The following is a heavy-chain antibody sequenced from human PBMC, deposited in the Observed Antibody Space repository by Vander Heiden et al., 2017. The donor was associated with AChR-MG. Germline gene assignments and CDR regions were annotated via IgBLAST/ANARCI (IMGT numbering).Heavy chain of an antibody. Sequence: EVQLLESGGGLVQPGGSLRLSCAASGFTFSSHAMSWVRQAPGKGLGWVSGISGSGAGTDYADSVKGRFTISRDNSKNTLYLQMNSLRAEDTAVYYCAKARDIYSSTWWNFDYWGQGTLVTVSS. CDR2: ISGSGAGT. V-gene: IGHV3-23*01. CDR3: AKARDIYSSTWWNFDY. D-gene: IGHD6-13*01. J-gene: IGHJ4*02. CDR1: GFTFSSHA.